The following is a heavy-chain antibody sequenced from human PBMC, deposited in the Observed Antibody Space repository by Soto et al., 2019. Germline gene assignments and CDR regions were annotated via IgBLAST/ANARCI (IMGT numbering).Heavy chain of an antibody. CDR1: GYTFTGHY. D-gene: IGHD1-26*01. CDR2: IGPESGAT. V-gene: IGHV1-2*02. J-gene: IGHJ4*02. Sequence: ASVKVSCKASGYTFTGHYIHWVRQAPEQGPEWMGEIGPESGATRYAQKFQGMVTMTMDTSITTVYMELNNLRPDDTAVYYCGRGRSGQIVVFYWGQGTTVTVS. CDR3: GRGRSGQIVVFY.